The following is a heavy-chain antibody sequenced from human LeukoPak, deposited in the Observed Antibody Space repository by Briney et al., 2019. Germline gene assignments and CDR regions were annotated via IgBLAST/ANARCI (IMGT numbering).Heavy chain of an antibody. D-gene: IGHD2-15*01. J-gene: IGHJ3*02. CDR1: GFTFSNYA. CDR3: AKDPPRGSGGAFDI. V-gene: IGHV3-23*01. Sequence: GGSPRLSCAASGFTFSNYAMSWVRQAPGKGLEWVSTISGSGSSTYYADSVKGRFTVSRDNSRNTLYLQMDSLRAEDSAVYYCAKDPPRGSGGAFDIWGQGTRVTVSS. CDR2: ISGSGSST.